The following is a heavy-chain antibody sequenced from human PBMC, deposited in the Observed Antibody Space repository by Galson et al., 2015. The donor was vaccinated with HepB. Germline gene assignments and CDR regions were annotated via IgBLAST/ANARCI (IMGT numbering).Heavy chain of an antibody. D-gene: IGHD2-8*02. J-gene: IGHJ6*02. Sequence: SLRLSCAASGVTFKYYWVHWVRRPPEKGLEWVSCIDSDGESTSYADSVKGRFTVSRDNAKNTLSLQMNSLRDEDTAVYYCAKSLGTGAARGLDVWGQGTTVTVSS. CDR1: GVTFKYYW. CDR3: AKSLGTGAARGLDV. CDR2: IDSDGEST. V-gene: IGHV3-74*01.